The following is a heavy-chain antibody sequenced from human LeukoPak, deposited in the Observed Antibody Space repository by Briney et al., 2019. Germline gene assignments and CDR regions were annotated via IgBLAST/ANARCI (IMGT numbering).Heavy chain of an antibody. Sequence: ASVKVSCKASGYTFTGHYMHWVRQAPGQGLEWMGWINPNSGGTNYAQKFQGRVTMTRDTSISTAYMELSRLRSDDTAVYYCARDRAFGTAMVEYYFDYWGQGTLVTVSS. CDR1: GYTFTGHY. V-gene: IGHV1-2*02. D-gene: IGHD5-18*01. CDR3: ARDRAFGTAMVEYYFDY. CDR2: INPNSGGT. J-gene: IGHJ4*02.